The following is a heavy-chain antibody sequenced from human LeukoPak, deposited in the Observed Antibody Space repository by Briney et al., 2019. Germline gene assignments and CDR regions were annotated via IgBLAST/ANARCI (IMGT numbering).Heavy chain of an antibody. V-gene: IGHV3-23*01. CDR1: GFTFSSYA. CDR3: AKGGGSTSPHDY. J-gene: IGHJ4*02. CDR2: ISGSGGST. Sequence: PGGSLRLSCAASGFTFSSYAMSWVHQAPGKGLEWVSAISGSGGSTYYADSVKGRFTISRDNSRNTLYLQMNSLRAEDTAVYYCAKGGGSTSPHDYWGQGTLVTVSS. D-gene: IGHD2-2*01.